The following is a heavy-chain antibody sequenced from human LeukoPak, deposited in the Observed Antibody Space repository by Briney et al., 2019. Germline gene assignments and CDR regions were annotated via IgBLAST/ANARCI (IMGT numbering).Heavy chain of an antibody. CDR2: ISAYNGNT. CDR3: ARGSGLRYFDWLFDY. V-gene: IGHV1-18*01. Sequence: GASVKVSCKASGYTFTSYGISWVRQAPGQGLEWMGWISAYNGNTNYAQKPQGRVTMTTDTSTSTAYMELRSLRSDDTAVYYCARGSGLRYFDWLFDYWGQGTLVTVSS. CDR1: GYTFTSYG. D-gene: IGHD3-9*01. J-gene: IGHJ4*02.